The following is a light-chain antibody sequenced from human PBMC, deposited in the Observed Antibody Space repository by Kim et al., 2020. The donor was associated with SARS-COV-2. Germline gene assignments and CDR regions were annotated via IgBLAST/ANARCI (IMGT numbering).Light chain of an antibody. V-gene: IGKV3-15*01. CDR3: QQYNNWPPYS. CDR2: GAS. J-gene: IGKJ2*03. CDR1: QSVSSN. Sequence: VSPGERATRSCRASQSVSSNLAWYQQKPGQAPRLLIYGASTRATGIPARFSGSGSGTEFTLTISSLQSEDFAVYYCQQYNNWPPYSFGQGTKLEI.